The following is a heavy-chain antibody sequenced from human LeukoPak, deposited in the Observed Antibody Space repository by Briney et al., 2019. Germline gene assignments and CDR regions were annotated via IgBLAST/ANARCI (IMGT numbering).Heavy chain of an antibody. CDR2: IKQDGSKK. D-gene: IGHD4-23*01. J-gene: IGHJ4*02. V-gene: IGHV3-7*01. CDR3: ARDPDLMTTVAPDYLETDY. CDR1: GFPFSSYW. Sequence: GGSLRLSCVASGFPFSSYWMTWVRQAPGKGLEWVANIKQDGSKKSYVDSVKGRFTISRDNSKNTLYLQMNSLRAEDTAVYYCARDPDLMTTVAPDYLETDYWGQGTLVTVSS.